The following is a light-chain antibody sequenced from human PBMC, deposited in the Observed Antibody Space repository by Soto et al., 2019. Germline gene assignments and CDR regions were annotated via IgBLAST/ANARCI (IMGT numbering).Light chain of an antibody. CDR1: QTITTW. V-gene: IGKV1-5*01. J-gene: IGKJ2*01. CDR2: DAS. CDR3: QQYYSYPYT. Sequence: DIQMTQSPSTLSASVGDRVTITCRASQTITTWLAWYQQKPGKAPKLLIYDASSLESGVPSRFSGSGSGTELTLTISAVQPDDFAMYYCQQYYSYPYTFGHGTKLEIK.